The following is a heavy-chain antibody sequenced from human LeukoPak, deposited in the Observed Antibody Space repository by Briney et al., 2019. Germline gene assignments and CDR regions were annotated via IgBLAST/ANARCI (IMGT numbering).Heavy chain of an antibody. D-gene: IGHD2-21*01. CDR2: IYTGGNS. V-gene: IGHV3-66*02. CDR3: ARQHHCAGDC. CDR1: GSTASDDY. Sequence: PGGSLRLSCAASGSTASDDYMSWVRQAPGKGLEWVSIIYTGGNSDYVGSVKGRFTVSRDNSKNTLYLQMNNGRVEDTAVYYCARQHHCAGDCWGQGTPVTVSS. J-gene: IGHJ4*02.